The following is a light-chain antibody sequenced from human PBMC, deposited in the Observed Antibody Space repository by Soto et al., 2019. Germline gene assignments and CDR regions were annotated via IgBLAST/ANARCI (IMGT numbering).Light chain of an antibody. J-gene: IGKJ1*01. CDR1: QSISTW. V-gene: IGKV1-5*01. CDR2: DAS. CDR3: QQYNSLWA. Sequence: DIQMTQSPSTLSASVGDRVTITCRASQSISTWLAWYQQKPGKAPKLLIYDASSLEPGVPSTFSGSGSGTEFTLTISSLQPDDFATYYCQQYNSLWAFGQGTKVEIK.